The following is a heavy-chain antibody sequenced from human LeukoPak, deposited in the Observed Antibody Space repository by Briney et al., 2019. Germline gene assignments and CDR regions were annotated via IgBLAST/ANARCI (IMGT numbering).Heavy chain of an antibody. CDR2: IIPIFGTA. CDR3: ARDLRDGYNSRSWTPDY. CDR1: GGTFSSYA. J-gene: IGHJ4*02. V-gene: IGHV1-69*05. D-gene: IGHD5-24*01. Sequence: GASVKVSCKASGGTFSSYAISWVRQAPGQGLEWMGGIIPIFGTANYAQKFQGRVTMTRDTSTSTVYMELSSLRSEDTAVYYCARDLRDGYNSRSWTPDYWGQGTLVTVSS.